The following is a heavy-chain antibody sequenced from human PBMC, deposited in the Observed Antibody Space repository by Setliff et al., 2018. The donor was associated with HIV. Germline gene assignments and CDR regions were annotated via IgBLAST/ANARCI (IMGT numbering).Heavy chain of an antibody. J-gene: IGHJ6*03. CDR3: ARNPQPTGTPDYYYYYYMDV. V-gene: IGHV1-69*13. D-gene: IGHD1-1*01. Sequence: VKVSCKASGGSFSNYAFSWVRQAPGQGLEWMGGIIPIFGTANYAQKFQGRVTITADESTSTAYMELSSLRSEDTAVYYCARNPQPTGTPDYYYYYYMDVWGKGTTVTISS. CDR2: IIPIFGTA. CDR1: GGSFSNYA.